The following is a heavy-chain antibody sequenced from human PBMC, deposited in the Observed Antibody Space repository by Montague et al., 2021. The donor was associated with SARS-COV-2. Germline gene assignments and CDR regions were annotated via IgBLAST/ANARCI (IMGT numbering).Heavy chain of an antibody. Sequence: SETLSLTCAVYGGSFSGYYWSWIRQPPGKGLEWIGEISHSGVTTYNPSLNSRVTISVDTSKNQFSLNMTSVTAADTAVYYCARGTGITVFELEFYYFDYWGQGALVTVSS. CDR3: ARGTGITVFELEFYYFDY. D-gene: IGHD1-20*01. CDR2: ISHSGVT. J-gene: IGHJ4*02. CDR1: GGSFSGYY. V-gene: IGHV4-34*01.